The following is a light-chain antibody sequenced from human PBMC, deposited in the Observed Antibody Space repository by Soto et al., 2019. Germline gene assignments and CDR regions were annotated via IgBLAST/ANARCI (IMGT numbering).Light chain of an antibody. Sequence: DIHLTQSPSTRSSSFGDRVTITCRASQTVSHWLAWYQQKPGKAPKLLIFDASSLENGVPSRFSGSGSGTEFTLTITGLKNDDFATYYCQHYNSYSEAFGQGTKVDIK. J-gene: IGKJ1*01. CDR1: QTVSHW. CDR3: QHYNSYSEA. V-gene: IGKV1-5*01. CDR2: DAS.